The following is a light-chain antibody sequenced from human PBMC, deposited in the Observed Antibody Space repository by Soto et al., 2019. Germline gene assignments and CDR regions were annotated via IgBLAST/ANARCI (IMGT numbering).Light chain of an antibody. V-gene: IGLV2-8*01. CDR2: EVS. CDR3: TSYAGTYSFFYV. Sequence: QSVLTQPPSASGSPGRSVTISCTGTSSDVGAYNYVSWYQQLPGKAPKLIIYEVSKRPSGVPDRFSGSKSGNTASLTVSGLQAEDEADYYCTSYAGTYSFFYVFGTGTKVTVL. J-gene: IGLJ1*01. CDR1: SSDVGAYNY.